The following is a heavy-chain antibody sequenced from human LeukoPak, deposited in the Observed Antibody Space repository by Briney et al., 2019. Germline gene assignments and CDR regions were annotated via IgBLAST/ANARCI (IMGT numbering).Heavy chain of an antibody. CDR1: GGSFSGYY. CDR3: ARGRGYYDSSGYTFHFYFGLDV. Sequence: PSETLSLTCAVYGGSFSGYYWNLIRQPPGKGLEWIGEIDHTGNTTYNPSLTSRVTMSVDTSTNQFSLRLISVTAADTAVYYCARGRGYYDSSGYTFHFYFGLDVWGQGTTVTVSS. D-gene: IGHD3-22*01. CDR2: IDHTGNT. J-gene: IGHJ6*02. V-gene: IGHV4-34*01.